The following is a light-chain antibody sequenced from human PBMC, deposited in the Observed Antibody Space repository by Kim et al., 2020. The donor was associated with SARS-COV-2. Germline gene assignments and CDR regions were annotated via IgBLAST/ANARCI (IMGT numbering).Light chain of an antibody. CDR2: AAS. CDR3: QQYYSYPRT. CDR1: QGISSY. J-gene: IGKJ1*01. Sequence: AIRMTQSPSSFSASTGDRVTITCRASQGISSYLAWYQQKPGKAPKLLIYAASTLQSGVPSRFSGSGSGTDFTLTISCLQSEDFATYYWQQYYSYPRTFGQGTQVDIK. V-gene: IGKV1-8*01.